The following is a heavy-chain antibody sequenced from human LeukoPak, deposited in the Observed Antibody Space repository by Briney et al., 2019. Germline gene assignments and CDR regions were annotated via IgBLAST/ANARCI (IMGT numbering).Heavy chain of an antibody. J-gene: IGHJ3*02. CDR3: ARALIVVVPAARPDAFDI. V-gene: IGHV1-46*01. Sequence: ASVKVSCKASGYTFTSYGISWVRQAPGQGLEWMGIISPSGGSTSYAQKFQGRVTMTRDTSTSTVYMELSSLRSEDTAVYYCARALIVVVPAARPDAFDIWGQGTMVTVSS. D-gene: IGHD2-2*01. CDR2: ISPSGGST. CDR1: GYTFTSYG.